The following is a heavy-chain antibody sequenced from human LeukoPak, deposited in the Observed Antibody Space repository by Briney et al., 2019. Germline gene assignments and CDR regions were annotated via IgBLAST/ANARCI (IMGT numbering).Heavy chain of an antibody. CDR3: ARAYYYGSGSPGGAFDI. Sequence: GGSLRLSCAASGFTFSSYSMNWVRQAPGKGLEWVSYISSSSSTIYYADSVKGRFTISRDNAKNSLYLQMNSLRAEDTAVYYCARAYYYGSGSPGGAFDIWGQGTMVTVPS. CDR2: ISSSSSTI. D-gene: IGHD3-10*01. V-gene: IGHV3-48*04. CDR1: GFTFSSYS. J-gene: IGHJ3*02.